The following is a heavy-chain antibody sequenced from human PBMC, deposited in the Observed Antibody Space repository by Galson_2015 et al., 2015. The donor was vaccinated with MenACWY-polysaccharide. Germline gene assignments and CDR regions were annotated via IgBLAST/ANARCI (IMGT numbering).Heavy chain of an antibody. CDR1: GFAFSTYS. V-gene: IGHV3-21*01. CDR2: ISGSSSYI. J-gene: IGHJ4*02. D-gene: IGHD1-14*01. CDR3: ASRTRFRTGSGPEDF. Sequence: SLRLSCAGSGFAFSTYSMIWVRQAPGKGLEWVSAISGSSSYIYYADSVKGRFTISRDNARNSLYLRMSSLRAEDTAVYYCASRTRFRTGSGPEDFWGQGTLVAVSS.